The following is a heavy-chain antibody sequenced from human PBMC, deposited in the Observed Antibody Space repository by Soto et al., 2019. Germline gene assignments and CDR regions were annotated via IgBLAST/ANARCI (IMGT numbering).Heavy chain of an antibody. CDR3: ARDVPPHIMSTFGGVIDDFDY. CDR1: GFTFSSYA. CDR2: ISYDGSNK. D-gene: IGHD3-16*02. Sequence: QVQLVESGGGVVQPGRSLRLSCAASGFTFSSYAMHWVRQAPGKGLEWVAVISYDGSNKYYADSVKGRFTISRDNSKNTLYLQMNSLRAEDTAVYYCARDVPPHIMSTFGGVIDDFDYWGQGTLVTVSS. V-gene: IGHV3-30-3*01. J-gene: IGHJ4*02.